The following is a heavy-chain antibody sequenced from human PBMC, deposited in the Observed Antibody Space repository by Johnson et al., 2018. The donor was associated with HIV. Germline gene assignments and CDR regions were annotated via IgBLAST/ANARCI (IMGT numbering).Heavy chain of an antibody. Sequence: VQLVESGGGLVQPGGSLRLSCAASGFAFRSYWMHWVRQAPGKGLVWVSRLNSDGSSTSYADSVKGRFTISRDNAKNSLYLQMNSLRAEDTAVYHCARRGNWNYLKSAFDIWGQGTMVTVSS. J-gene: IGHJ3*02. CDR3: ARRGNWNYLKSAFDI. D-gene: IGHD1-7*01. CDR1: GFAFRSYW. CDR2: LNSDGSST. V-gene: IGHV3-74*02.